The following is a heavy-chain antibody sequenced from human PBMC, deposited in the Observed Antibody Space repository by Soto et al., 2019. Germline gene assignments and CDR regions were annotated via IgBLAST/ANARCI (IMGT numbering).Heavy chain of an antibody. J-gene: IGHJ4*02. Sequence: GGSIRLSCAASGGTFGGYGMRWVRQAQGKGLEWVSAISGSGGSTNYADSVKGRFTISRDNSKNTLYLQMNSLRAEDTAVYYCARYTGCSGGSCFVDYWAQGTLGTVSS. CDR3: ARYTGCSGGSCFVDY. CDR1: GGTFGGYG. CDR2: ISGSGGST. D-gene: IGHD2-15*01. V-gene: IGHV3-23*01.